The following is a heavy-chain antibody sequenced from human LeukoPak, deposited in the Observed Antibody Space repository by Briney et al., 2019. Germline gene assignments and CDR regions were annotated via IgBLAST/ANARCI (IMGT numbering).Heavy chain of an antibody. V-gene: IGHV3-30*03. CDR3: ARDYPVGGYGEHAHPGY. CDR1: GFTFSSYG. D-gene: IGHD4-17*01. Sequence: GGSLRLSCAASGFTFSSYGMYWVRQAPGKGLEWVAVISYDGSNKYYADSVKGRFTISRDNSKNTLYLQMNSLRAEDTAVYYCARDYPVGGYGEHAHPGYWGQGTLVTVSS. CDR2: ISYDGSNK. J-gene: IGHJ4*02.